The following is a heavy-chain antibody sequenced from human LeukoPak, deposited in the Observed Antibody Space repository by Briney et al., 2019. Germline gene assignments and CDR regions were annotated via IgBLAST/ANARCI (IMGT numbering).Heavy chain of an antibody. CDR3: ARGRQDVTMIVVVMTAVSYYLDV. D-gene: IGHD3-22*01. J-gene: IGHJ6*03. CDR2: MNPSGST. CDR1: GGSFSGYY. V-gene: IGHV4-34*01. Sequence: SETLSLTCAVYGGSFSGYYWTWIRQTPEKGLEWIGEMNPSGSTSYNPSLKSRVTITVDTSKNQFSLRLSSVTAADTAVYYCARGRQDVTMIVVVMTAVSYYLDVWGKGTTVTVS.